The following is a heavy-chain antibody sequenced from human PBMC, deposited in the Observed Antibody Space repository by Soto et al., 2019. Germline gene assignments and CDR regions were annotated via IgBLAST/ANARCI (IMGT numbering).Heavy chain of an antibody. Sequence: QVQVVQSGPELKKPGASVKVSCKAQGYIFTKYGIGWVRQAPGHGLEWLGLINVYNGDRKVAQKFQDRVSMTTDTVTDTSYMELKRLRYGDTAVYYCARLQLSGDQMLNWFDPRGQGTLVTVSS. CDR3: ARLQLSGDQMLNWFDP. J-gene: IGHJ5*02. CDR1: GYIFTKYG. D-gene: IGHD2-21*02. V-gene: IGHV1-18*01. CDR2: INVYNGDR.